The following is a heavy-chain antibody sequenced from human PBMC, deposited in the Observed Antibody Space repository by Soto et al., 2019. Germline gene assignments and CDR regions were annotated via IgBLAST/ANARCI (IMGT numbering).Heavy chain of an antibody. CDR2: ISAYNGNT. CDR1: GYTFASYG. Sequence: ASVKVSCKASGYTFASYGISWVRQAPGQGLEWMGWISAYNGNTNYAQKLQGRVTMTTDTSTSTAYMELRSLRSDDTAVYYCARVTSYDILTGYYPYYYYMDVWGKGTTVTVSS. D-gene: IGHD3-9*01. J-gene: IGHJ6*03. V-gene: IGHV1-18*01. CDR3: ARVTSYDILTGYYPYYYYMDV.